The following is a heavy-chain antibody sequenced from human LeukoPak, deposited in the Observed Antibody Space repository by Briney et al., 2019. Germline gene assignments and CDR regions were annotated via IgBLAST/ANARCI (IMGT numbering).Heavy chain of an antibody. V-gene: IGHV3-23*01. CDR1: GFTFSSYA. CDR2: ISGSGGST. D-gene: IGHD2-21*02. CDR3: AKGERAYCGGDCYYDY. Sequence: LPGGSLRLSCAASGFTFSSYAMSWVRQAPGKGLEWVSAISGSGGSTYYADSVKGRFTISRDKSKNTLYLQMNSLRAEDTAVYYCAKGERAYCGGDCYYDYWGQGTLVTVSS. J-gene: IGHJ4*02.